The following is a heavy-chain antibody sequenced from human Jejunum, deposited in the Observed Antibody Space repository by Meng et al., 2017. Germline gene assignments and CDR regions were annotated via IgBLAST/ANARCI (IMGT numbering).Heavy chain of an antibody. CDR1: GFTFNFYA. CDR3: AGGRFDY. CDR2: MNSNGNM. J-gene: IGHJ4*02. Sequence: GGSLRLSCAASGFTFNFYAMHWVRQAPGKGLEWVSKMNSNGNMNYGDSVKGRFTISRDNSKNTMYLQMSSLRAEDTAVYYCAGGRFDYWGQGTLVTVSS. V-gene: IGHV3-64*02.